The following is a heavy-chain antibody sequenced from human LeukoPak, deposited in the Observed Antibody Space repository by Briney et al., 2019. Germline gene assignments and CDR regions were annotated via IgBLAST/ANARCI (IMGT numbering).Heavy chain of an antibody. Sequence: SETLSLTCTVSGGSISSGGYYWSWIRQHPGKGLEWIGYIYYSGSTNYKPSLKSRVTISVDTSKNQFSLKLNSVTAADTAVYYCARTSSSGYLAFDIWGQGTMVTVSS. J-gene: IGHJ3*02. CDR1: GGSISSGGYY. CDR2: IYYSGST. CDR3: ARTSSSGYLAFDI. D-gene: IGHD3-22*01. V-gene: IGHV4-61*08.